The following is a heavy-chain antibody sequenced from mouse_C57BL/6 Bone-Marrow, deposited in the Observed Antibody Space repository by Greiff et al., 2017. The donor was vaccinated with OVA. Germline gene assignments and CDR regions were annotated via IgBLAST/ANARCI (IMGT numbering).Heavy chain of an antibody. CDR2: IIPSTGGT. J-gene: IGHJ4*01. D-gene: IGHD1-1*01. V-gene: IGHV1-42*01. CDR3: ARITTVPFYAMDY. CDR1: GYSFTGYY. Sequence: VQLQQSGPELVKPGASVKISCKASGYSFTGYYMNWVKQSPEKSLEWIGEIIPSTGGTTYNQKFKAKATLTVDKSSSTAYMQLKSLTSEDSAVYYCARITTVPFYAMDYWGQGTSVTVSS.